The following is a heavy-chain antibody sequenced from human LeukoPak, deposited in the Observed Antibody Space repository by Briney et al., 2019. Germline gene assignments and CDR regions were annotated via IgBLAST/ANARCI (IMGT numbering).Heavy chain of an antibody. CDR3: APWFGEFLTPFDY. J-gene: IGHJ4*02. D-gene: IGHD3-10*01. V-gene: IGHV3-23*01. CDR1: GFTFNSYA. CDR2: ISGSGGST. Sequence: PGGSLRLSCTASGFTFNSYAMSWVRQAPGKGLEWVSGISGSGGSTYYADSVKGRFTISRANSRNTLFLQMNSLRAEDTAVYYCAPWFGEFLTPFDYWGQGTLVTVSS.